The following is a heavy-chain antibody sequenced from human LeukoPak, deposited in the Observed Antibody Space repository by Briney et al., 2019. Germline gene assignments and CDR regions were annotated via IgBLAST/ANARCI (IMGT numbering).Heavy chain of an antibody. Sequence: SETLSLTCTVSDGSISGYYWSWIRQPPGERLEWIVYIYYSGSTRYNPSLKSRVTISVDTSQNQFSLRLSSVTAADTAVYYCARQGNSGDYYYFEKWGQGTLVTVSS. CDR2: IYYSGST. CDR3: ARQGNSGDYYYFEK. CDR1: DGSISGYY. V-gene: IGHV4-59*08. J-gene: IGHJ4*02. D-gene: IGHD3-10*01.